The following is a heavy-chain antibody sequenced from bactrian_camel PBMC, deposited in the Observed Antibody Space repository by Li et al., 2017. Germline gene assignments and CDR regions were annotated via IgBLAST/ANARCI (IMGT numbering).Heavy chain of an antibody. CDR3: ATCWCGFCTQISDYND. V-gene: IGHV3S40*01. CDR2: IYTGDGER. J-gene: IGHJ4*01. D-gene: IGHD1*01. Sequence: DVQLVESGGGSVQAGGSLRLSCSYTRRPNYVTWFRQGPGNGREGVAGIYTGDGERMYTDSVKGRFTISRDNAKNSVYLQMNSLKPEDTAMYYCATCWCGFCTQISDYNDWGQGTQVTVS. CDR1: YTRRPNY.